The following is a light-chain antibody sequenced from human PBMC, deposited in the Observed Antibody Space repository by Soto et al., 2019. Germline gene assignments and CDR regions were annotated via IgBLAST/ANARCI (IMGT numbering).Light chain of an antibody. J-gene: IGKJ4*01. Sequence: VLTQAPPILSLCPSGGATLSCRASQNVSNYLPCYQQRPDQAPRLLNYDSSNRPTGIPARFSASGSGTDFTLTISSLEPEDFAVYYCQQRRVWPLTFGGGTMAEIK. CDR2: DSS. V-gene: IGKV3-11*01. CDR1: QNVSNY. CDR3: QQRRVWPLT.